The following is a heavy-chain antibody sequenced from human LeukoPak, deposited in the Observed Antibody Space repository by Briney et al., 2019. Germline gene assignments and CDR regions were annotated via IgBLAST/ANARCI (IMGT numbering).Heavy chain of an antibody. CDR3: ARGAYYYED. J-gene: IGHJ4*02. D-gene: IGHD3-22*01. CDR2: ISSSSSTI. Sequence: SGGSLRLSCAASGFTFSSYAMNWVRQAPGKGLEWVSYISSSSSTIYYADSVKGRSTISRDNAKNSLYLQMNSLRAEDTAVYYCARGAYYYEDWGQGTLVTVSS. CDR1: GFTFSSYA. V-gene: IGHV3-48*01.